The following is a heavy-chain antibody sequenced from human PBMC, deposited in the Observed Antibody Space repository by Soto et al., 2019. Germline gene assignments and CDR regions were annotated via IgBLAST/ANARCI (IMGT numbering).Heavy chain of an antibody. J-gene: IGHJ3*02. CDR3: AKDIVVVPAASDAFDI. Sequence: GGSLRLSCAASGFTFSSYAMSWVRQAPGKGLEWVSAISGSGGSTYYADSVKGRFTISRDNSKNTLYLQMNSLRAEDTAVYYCAKDIVVVPAASDAFDIWGQGTMITVSS. D-gene: IGHD2-2*01. CDR2: ISGSGGST. CDR1: GFTFSSYA. V-gene: IGHV3-23*01.